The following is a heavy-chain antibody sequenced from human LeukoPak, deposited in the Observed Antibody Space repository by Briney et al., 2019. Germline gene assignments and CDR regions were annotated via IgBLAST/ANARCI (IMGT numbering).Heavy chain of an antibody. Sequence: GGSLRLSCAASGFTFTTYGMHWVRQAPGKGLEWVAIIWYDGSNKYYADSVRGRFTISRDNSKNTLYLQMNSLRVEDTAMYYCAAGEPYVYWGQGTLVTVSS. CDR2: IWYDGSNK. CDR3: AAGEPYVY. V-gene: IGHV3-33*01. J-gene: IGHJ4*02. D-gene: IGHD1-14*01. CDR1: GFTFTTYG.